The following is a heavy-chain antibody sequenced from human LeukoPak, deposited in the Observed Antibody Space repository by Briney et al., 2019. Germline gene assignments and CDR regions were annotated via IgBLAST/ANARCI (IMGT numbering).Heavy chain of an antibody. V-gene: IGHV3-7*01. CDR1: GFTFSSYW. J-gene: IGHJ4*02. CDR2: IKQDGSEK. CDR3: ARVPYYYGSGSPRFNYFDY. D-gene: IGHD3-10*01. Sequence: GGSLRLSCAASGFTFSSYWMSWVRQAPGKGLEWVANIKQDGSEKYYVDSVKGRFTISRDNAKNSLYLQMNSLRAEDTAVYYCARVPYYYGSGSPRFNYFDYWGQGTLVTVSS.